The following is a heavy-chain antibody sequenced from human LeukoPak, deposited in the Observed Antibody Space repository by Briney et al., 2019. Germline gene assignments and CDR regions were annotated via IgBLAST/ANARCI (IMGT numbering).Heavy chain of an antibody. CDR3: ARVVTTGTNFDY. Sequence: SETLSLTCTVSGGSISSSSYYWGWIRQPPGKGLEWIGSIYYSGSTYYNPSLKSRVTISVDTSKNQFSLKLSSVTAADTAVYYCARVVTTGTNFDYWGQGTLVTVSS. J-gene: IGHJ4*02. CDR1: GGSISSSSYY. V-gene: IGHV4-39*07. CDR2: IYYSGST. D-gene: IGHD1-1*01.